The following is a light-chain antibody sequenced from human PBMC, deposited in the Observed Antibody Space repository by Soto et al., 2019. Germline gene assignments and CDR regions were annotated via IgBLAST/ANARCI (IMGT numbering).Light chain of an antibody. Sequence: QSALTQPRSVSGSPGQSVTISCTGTSSDVGGYTYVSWYQQHPGKAPKLMIYDVSKRPSGVPDRFSGSKSGNTASLTISWLQAEYGADYYCCSYAGSYTYVFGTGTKRTVL. V-gene: IGLV2-11*01. CDR1: SSDVGGYTY. CDR3: CSYAGSYTYV. CDR2: DVS. J-gene: IGLJ1*01.